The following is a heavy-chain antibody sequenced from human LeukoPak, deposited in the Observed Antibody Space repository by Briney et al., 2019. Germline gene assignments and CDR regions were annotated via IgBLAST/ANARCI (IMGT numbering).Heavy chain of an antibody. CDR1: GGSISSYY. J-gene: IGHJ3*01. CDR2: IYYSGST. Sequence: PSETLSLTCTVSGGSISSYYWSWIRQPPGEGLEWIGYIYYSGSTNYNPSLKSRVTISIDTSKNQFSLKLSSVTAADTAVYYCARATYYSSSSPAFDVWGQGTMVTVSS. CDR3: ARATYYSSSSPAFDV. D-gene: IGHD6-6*01. V-gene: IGHV4-59*01.